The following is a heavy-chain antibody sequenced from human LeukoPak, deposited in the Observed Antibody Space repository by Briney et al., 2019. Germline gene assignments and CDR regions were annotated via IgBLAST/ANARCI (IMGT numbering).Heavy chain of an antibody. D-gene: IGHD6-19*01. CDR2: IYHSGST. CDR1: GYSISSGYY. V-gene: IGHV4-38-2*01. Sequence: SKTLSLTCAVSGYSISSGYYWGWIRQPPGKGLEWIGSIYHSGSTHYSPSLKSRDTISVDSSKNQFSLKLTSVTAADTAVYYCARVAAVAVKYYFDYWGQGTLVIVSS. CDR3: ARVAAVAVKYYFDY. J-gene: IGHJ4*02.